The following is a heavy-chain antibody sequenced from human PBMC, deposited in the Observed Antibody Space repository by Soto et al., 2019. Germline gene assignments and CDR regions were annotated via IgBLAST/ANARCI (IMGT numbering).Heavy chain of an antibody. J-gene: IGHJ4*02. V-gene: IGHV1-69*13. CDR1: GGTFSSYA. CDR3: AMMIRGSGSYYNADY. D-gene: IGHD3-10*01. Sequence: SVKVSCKASGGTFSSYAISWVRQAPGQGLEWMGGIIPIFGTANYAQKFQGRVTITADESTSTAYMELSSLRSEDTAVYYCAMMIRGSGSYYNADYWGQGTLVTVSS. CDR2: IIPIFGTA.